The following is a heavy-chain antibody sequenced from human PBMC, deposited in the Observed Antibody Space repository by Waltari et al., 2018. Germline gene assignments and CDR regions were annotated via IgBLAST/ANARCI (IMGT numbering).Heavy chain of an antibody. J-gene: IGHJ4*02. CDR1: GFTFSRYG. Sequence: QVQLVESGGDVVQPGRSLRLSCAASGFTFSRYGMHWVRQAPGKGLEWVAVIWYDGSNKYYADSVKGRFTISRDNSKNTLYLQMNSLRAEDTAVYYCAKDYYGSGSYPPSAFDYWGQGTLVTVSS. D-gene: IGHD3-10*01. CDR2: IWYDGSNK. CDR3: AKDYYGSGSYPPSAFDY. V-gene: IGHV3-33*06.